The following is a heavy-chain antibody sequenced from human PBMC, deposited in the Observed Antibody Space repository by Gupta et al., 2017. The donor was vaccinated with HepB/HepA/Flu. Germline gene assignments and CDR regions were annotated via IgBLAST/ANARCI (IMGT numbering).Heavy chain of an antibody. CDR3: AHIFRNMRGDY. CDR2: IYWDDDK. CDR1: GFSLTTSGVG. V-gene: IGHV2-5*02. Sequence: QITLKESGPTLVKPTQTLTLTCTFSGFSLTTSGVGVGWIRQPPGKTLEWLALIYWDDDKRYSPSLKNRLTITKDTSKNQVVLTMINLDPVDTGTYYCAHIFRNMRGDYGGQGTLVTVSS. J-gene: IGHJ4*02. D-gene: IGHD2/OR15-2a*01.